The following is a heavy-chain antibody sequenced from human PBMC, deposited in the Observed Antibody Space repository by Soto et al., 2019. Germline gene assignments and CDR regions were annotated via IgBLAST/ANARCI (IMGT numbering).Heavy chain of an antibody. CDR3: AHAGDYDLLTFDH. J-gene: IGHJ4*02. V-gene: IGHV2-5*02. CDR1: GFSLSTYHMG. CDR2: ISWDDDK. Sequence: QITLKESGPTLVSPAQPLTLTCDFSGFSLSTYHMGVAWIRQPPGKALEWLALISWDDDKRYSPSLKDRLAISKDTSSNQVVLTITSIDPGDSATYFCAHAGDYDLLTFDHWGPGTLVTVSS. D-gene: IGHD4-17*01.